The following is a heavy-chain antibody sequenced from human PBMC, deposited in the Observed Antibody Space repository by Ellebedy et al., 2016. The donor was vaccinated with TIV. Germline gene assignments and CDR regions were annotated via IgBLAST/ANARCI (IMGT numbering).Heavy chain of an antibody. J-gene: IGHJ5*02. D-gene: IGHD2-2*02. CDR1: GYTFTSYG. V-gene: IGHV1-18*04. Sequence: AASVKVSCKASGYTFTSYGISWVRQAPGQGLEWMGWISGYNGNTNYAQKLQGRVTMTTDTSTSTAYMELRSLRSDDTDVYYCARDRYIKRIAWFDPWGQGPLVTVSS. CDR3: ARDRYIKRIAWFDP. CDR2: ISGYNGNT.